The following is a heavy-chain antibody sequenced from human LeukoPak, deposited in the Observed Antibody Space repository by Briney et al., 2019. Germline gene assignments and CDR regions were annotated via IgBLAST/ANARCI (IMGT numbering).Heavy chain of an antibody. CDR3: ARLGHSGYDSQYYFDY. V-gene: IGHV1-69*04. CDR1: GGTFSSYA. J-gene: IGHJ4*02. D-gene: IGHD5-12*01. CDR2: IIPILGIA. Sequence: SVKVSCKASGGTFSSYAIGWVRQAPGQGLEWMGRIIPILGIANYAQKFQGRVTITADKSTSTAYMELSSLRSEDTAVYYCARLGHSGYDSQYYFDYWGQGTLVTVSS.